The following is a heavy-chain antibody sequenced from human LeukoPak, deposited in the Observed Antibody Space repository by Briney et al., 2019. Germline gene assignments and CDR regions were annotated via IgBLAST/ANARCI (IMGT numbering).Heavy chain of an antibody. Sequence: PGGSLRLSCAASGFTFDDYAMHWVRQAPGKGLEWVSGISWNSGSIGYADSVKGRFTISRDNAKNTLYLQMNSLRAEDTAVYYCARRGYSYGLDYWGQGTLVTVSS. CDR2: ISWNSGSI. J-gene: IGHJ4*02. D-gene: IGHD5-18*01. V-gene: IGHV3-9*01. CDR3: ARRGYSYGLDY. CDR1: GFTFDDYA.